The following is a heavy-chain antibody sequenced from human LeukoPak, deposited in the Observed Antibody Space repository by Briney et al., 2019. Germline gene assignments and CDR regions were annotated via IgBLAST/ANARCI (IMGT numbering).Heavy chain of an antibody. D-gene: IGHD2-2*01. CDR1: GGSISSGSYY. J-gene: IGHJ6*03. Sequence: SETLSLTCTVSGGSISSGSYYWSWIRQPAGKGLEWIGYFYYSGITNYNPSLKSRVTISVDTSKNQFSLKLSSVTAADTAVYYCARVVPAAMGYYYHYMDVWGKGTTVTVSS. CDR3: ARVVPAAMGYYYHYMDV. V-gene: IGHV4-61*10. CDR2: FYYSGIT.